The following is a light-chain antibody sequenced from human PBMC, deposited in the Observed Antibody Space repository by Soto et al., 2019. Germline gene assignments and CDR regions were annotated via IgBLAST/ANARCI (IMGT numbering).Light chain of an antibody. CDR1: QSVTRQ. Sequence: DIVMTQFPASLSVTPGERVTLSCRASQSVTRQVLCYQHRPGQAPRLLIYDTSARADGIPARFSGSGSATEFTLTISGLQSEDFALYYCQQTLKCPPTCGQGTRVEI. V-gene: IGKV3-15*01. CDR2: DTS. CDR3: QQTLKCPPT. J-gene: IGKJ1*01.